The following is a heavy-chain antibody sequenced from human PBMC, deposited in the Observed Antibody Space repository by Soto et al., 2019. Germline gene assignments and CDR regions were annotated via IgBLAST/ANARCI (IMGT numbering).Heavy chain of an antibody. CDR1: GFTFSSYA. J-gene: IGHJ3*02. Sequence: VQLLESGGGLVQPGGSLRLSCAASGFTFSSYAMSWVRQAPGKGLEWMGWISAYNGNTNYAQKLQGRVTMTTDTSTSTAYMELRSLRSDDTAVYYCARVVVMITFGGVIVHDAFDIWGQGTMVTVSS. D-gene: IGHD3-16*02. CDR3: ARVVVMITFGGVIVHDAFDI. V-gene: IGHV1-18*01. CDR2: ISAYNGNT.